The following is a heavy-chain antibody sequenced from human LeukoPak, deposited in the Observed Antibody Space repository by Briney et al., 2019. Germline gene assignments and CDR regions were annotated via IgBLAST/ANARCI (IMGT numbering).Heavy chain of an antibody. CDR1: GGSISSYY. Sequence: SETLSLTCTVSGGSISSYYWSWIRQPPGKGLEWIGYIYYSGSTNYSPSLKSRVTISVDTSKNQFSLKLSSVTAADTAVYYCARSTAAPYYFDYWGQGTLVTVSS. J-gene: IGHJ4*02. CDR3: ARSTAAPYYFDY. D-gene: IGHD2-21*02. V-gene: IGHV4-59*01. CDR2: IYYSGST.